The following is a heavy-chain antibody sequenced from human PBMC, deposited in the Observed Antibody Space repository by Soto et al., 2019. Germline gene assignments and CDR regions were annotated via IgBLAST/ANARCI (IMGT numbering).Heavy chain of an antibody. D-gene: IGHD2-15*01. CDR3: GRLAEAAPGHTAFDF. V-gene: IGHV4-39*02. Sequence: QLQLQETGPGLVKPSETLSLTCTVYGASIKRRNYFWGWSRQPPGKGLEFVGSIHSSGGTYYNPSLKSRVTVSVDVSNSYFSLSLKSLTATDTAVYYCGRLAEAAPGHTAFDFWGPSTLVTVSS. CDR1: GASIKRRNYF. J-gene: IGHJ4*02. CDR2: IHSSGGT.